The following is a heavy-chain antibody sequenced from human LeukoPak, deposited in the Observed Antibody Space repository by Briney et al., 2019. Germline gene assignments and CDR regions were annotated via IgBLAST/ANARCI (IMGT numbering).Heavy chain of an antibody. J-gene: IGHJ5*02. CDR1: GFTFSSYG. V-gene: IGHV3-30*18. CDR3: AKGYGQRLVNNWFDP. CDR2: ISYDGTNK. Sequence: GGSLRLSCAASGFTFSSYGMHWVRQAPGKGLEWVAVISYDGTNKYYGDSVKGRFTISRDNSKNTLYLQMNSLRAEDTAVYYCAKGYGQRLVNNWFDPWGQGTLVTVSS. D-gene: IGHD6-13*01.